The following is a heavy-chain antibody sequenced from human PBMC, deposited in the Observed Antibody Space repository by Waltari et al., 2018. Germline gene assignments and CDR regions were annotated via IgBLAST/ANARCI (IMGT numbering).Heavy chain of an antibody. J-gene: IGHJ4*02. CDR2: IYPNGTT. Sequence: QVQLQETGPGLTKPSETLSLTCFVSGASVSSYYWNWIRQPAGKGLQWIGHIYPNGTTGYNPSLRRRVSMSADTTKNQFSLELTSVTAADTAVYFCARGRAMLDYWGQGTLVTVSS. V-gene: IGHV4-4*07. CDR3: ARGRAMLDY. CDR1: GASVSSYY.